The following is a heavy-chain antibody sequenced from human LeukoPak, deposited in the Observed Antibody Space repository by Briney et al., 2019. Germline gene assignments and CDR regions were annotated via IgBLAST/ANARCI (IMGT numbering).Heavy chain of an antibody. J-gene: IGHJ4*02. CDR3: ARAMFSGSDY. CDR2: INSDGSTT. Sequence: QPGGSLRLSCAASGFTFSSSWMHWVRQAPGKGLVWVSRINSDGSTTTYADSVKGRFAISSDNAKDTVYLQMNNLRAEDTAVYYCARAMFSGSDYWGQGTLVTVSS. V-gene: IGHV3-74*01. CDR1: GFTFSSSW. D-gene: IGHD3-10*02.